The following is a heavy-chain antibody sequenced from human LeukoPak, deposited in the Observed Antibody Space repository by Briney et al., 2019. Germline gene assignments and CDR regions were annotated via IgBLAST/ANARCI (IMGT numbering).Heavy chain of an antibody. CDR3: ARDGFVGAADS. CDR1: GFTFRGYW. J-gene: IGHJ5*01. V-gene: IGHV3-7*01. D-gene: IGHD6-13*01. Sequence: GGSLRLSCAASGFTFRGYWMKGVRQARGKGREWVTNINQDGSEKHYVDSVPGRFTISRDNATNSLFLQMNSLRVEDTAVFYCARDGFVGAADSWGQGTLVTVSS. CDR2: INQDGSEK.